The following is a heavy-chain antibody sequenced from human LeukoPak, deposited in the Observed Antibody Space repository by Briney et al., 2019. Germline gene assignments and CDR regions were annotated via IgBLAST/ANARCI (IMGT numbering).Heavy chain of an antibody. J-gene: IGHJ4*02. CDR1: GGSISSGGYS. Sequence: SETLSLTCAVSGGSISSGGYSWSWIRQPPGTGLEWIGYIYHSGSTYYNPSLKSRVTISVDTSKNRFSLKLSSVTAADTAVYYCASLGSSWSSFDYWGQGTLVTVSS. V-gene: IGHV4-30-2*02. CDR3: ASLGSSWSSFDY. CDR2: IYHSGST. D-gene: IGHD6-6*01.